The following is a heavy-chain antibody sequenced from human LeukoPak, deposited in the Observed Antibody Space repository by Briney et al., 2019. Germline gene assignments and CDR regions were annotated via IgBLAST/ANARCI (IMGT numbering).Heavy chain of an antibody. Sequence: PGGSLRLSCAASGFTFSSYWMHWVRQAPGKGLVWVSRLNGDGSSTNYADSVKGRFTISRDNAKNTLYLQMNSLRAEDTAVYYCASDSTSGWYSNRPDFWGQGTLVTVSS. CDR1: GFTFSSYW. J-gene: IGHJ4*02. CDR2: LNGDGSST. D-gene: IGHD6-19*01. V-gene: IGHV3-74*01. CDR3: ASDSTSGWYSNRPDF.